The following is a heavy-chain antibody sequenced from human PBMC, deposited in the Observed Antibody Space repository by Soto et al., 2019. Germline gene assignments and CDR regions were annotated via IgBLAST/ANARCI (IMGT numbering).Heavy chain of an antibody. J-gene: IGHJ4*01. D-gene: IGHD3-10*01. CDR3: ARAGSTLLTLSVSTSHY. CDR2: IIPIFGTT. CDR1: RDTFSNYA. Sequence: QVQLVQSGAEVKKPGSSVKVSCKASRDTFSNYAISWVRQAPGQGFEWMGWIIPIFGTTNYAQKFQGRITIIAAESTSRAYMELSSLRSEDTAVDYCARAGSTLLTLSVSTSHYWGHGPLVTVSS. V-gene: IGHV1-69*01.